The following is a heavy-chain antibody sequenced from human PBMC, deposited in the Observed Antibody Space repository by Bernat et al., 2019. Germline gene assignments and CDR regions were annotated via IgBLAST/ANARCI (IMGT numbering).Heavy chain of an antibody. CDR3: ARDRVRGYSHFFDF. D-gene: IGHD3-22*01. CDR2: ISSSSSYM. J-gene: IGHJ4*02. V-gene: IGHV3-21*01. Sequence: EVQLVESGGGLVKPGGSLRLSCAASGFTFSSYDMSWVRQAPGKGLEWVSSISSSSSYMYYEDSVKGRFTISRDNAKNSLYLQMNSLRAEDTAVYYCARDRVRGYSHFFDFWGQGTLVTVSS. CDR1: GFTFSSYD.